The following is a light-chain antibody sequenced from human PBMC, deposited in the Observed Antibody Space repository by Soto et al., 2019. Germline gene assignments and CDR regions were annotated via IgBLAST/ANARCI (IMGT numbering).Light chain of an antibody. CDR3: QQSNKWPPFT. V-gene: IGKV3-15*01. CDR2: GAS. CDR1: QSVSSN. J-gene: IGKJ3*01. Sequence: EIVMTQSPATLSVSPGERATLSCRASQSVSSNLAWYQQKPGQAPRLPIYGASTRATGLPARFSGSGSGTEFTLTVSRLQSEDFAVYYCQQSNKWPPFTVGPGTKVDIK.